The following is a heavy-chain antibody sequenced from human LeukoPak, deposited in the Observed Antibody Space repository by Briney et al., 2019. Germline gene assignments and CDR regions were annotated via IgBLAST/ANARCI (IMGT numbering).Heavy chain of an antibody. Sequence: ASVKVSCKASGYTFTSYGISWVRQAPGQGLEWMGWISAYNGNTNYAQKLQGRVTMTTDTSTSTAYMELRSLRSDDTAVYYCARDGSRRGIAAAGDVDYWGQGTLATVSS. CDR3: ARDGSRRGIAAAGDVDY. D-gene: IGHD6-13*01. J-gene: IGHJ4*02. CDR2: ISAYNGNT. V-gene: IGHV1-18*01. CDR1: GYTFTSYG.